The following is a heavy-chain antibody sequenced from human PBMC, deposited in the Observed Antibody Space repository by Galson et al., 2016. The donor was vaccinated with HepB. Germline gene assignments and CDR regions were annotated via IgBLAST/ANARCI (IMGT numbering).Heavy chain of an antibody. D-gene: IGHD2-15*01. Sequence: QSGAEVKKPGESLKISCKGSGYIFNNFWVAWVRQMPGKGLEWMGIIYPGASHSRYSPSLQGQVTISADKSINTAYLQWSSLTASDTAVYYCARTHSGGTDYYYYAMDVWGQGTTVTVSS. CDR2: IYPGASHS. V-gene: IGHV5-51*01. CDR1: GYIFNNFW. CDR3: ARTHSGGTDYYYYAMDV. J-gene: IGHJ6*02.